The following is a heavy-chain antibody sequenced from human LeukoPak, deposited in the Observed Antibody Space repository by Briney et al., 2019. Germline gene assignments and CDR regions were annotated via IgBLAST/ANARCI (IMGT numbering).Heavy chain of an antibody. Sequence: LGGSLRLSCAASGFTLSSYSMNWVRQAPGKGLEWVSSISSSSSHIYYADSLKGRFTISRDNAKNSLYLQMNSLRAEDTAVYYCARDRNGDYYDSSGYSPWGQGTLVTVSS. V-gene: IGHV3-21*01. CDR2: ISSSSSHI. J-gene: IGHJ4*02. CDR3: ARDRNGDYYDSSGYSP. CDR1: GFTLSSYS. D-gene: IGHD3-22*01.